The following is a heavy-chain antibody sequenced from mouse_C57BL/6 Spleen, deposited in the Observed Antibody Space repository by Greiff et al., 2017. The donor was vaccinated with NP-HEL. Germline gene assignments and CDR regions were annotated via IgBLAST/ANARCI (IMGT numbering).Heavy chain of an antibody. CDR1: GYTFTSYW. J-gene: IGHJ4*01. CDR3: AREGGNYVYAMDY. D-gene: IGHD2-1*01. CDR2: IDPSDSAT. V-gene: IGHV1-52*01. Sequence: QVQLQQPGAELVRPGSSVKLSCKASGYTFTSYWMHWVKQRPIQGLEWIGNIDPSDSATHYNQKFKDKASLTVDKSSSTADMQLSSLTSWDSAVYYCAREGGNYVYAMDYWGQGTSVTVSS.